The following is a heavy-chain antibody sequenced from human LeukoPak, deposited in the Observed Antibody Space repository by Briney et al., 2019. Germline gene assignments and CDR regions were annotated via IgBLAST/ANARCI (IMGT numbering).Heavy chain of an antibody. CDR1: GGSISSYY. CDR2: IYYSGTT. V-gene: IGHV4-59*01. J-gene: IGHJ4*02. CDR3: ARGVYIAAAQYGY. D-gene: IGHD6-13*01. Sequence: SVTLSLTCTVSGGSISSYYWSWIRQPPGKGREWIGYIYYSGTTNYNPSLKSRVTISVDPPKNQLSLKLSSVTAADAAVYYCARGVYIAAAQYGYWGQGTLVTVSS.